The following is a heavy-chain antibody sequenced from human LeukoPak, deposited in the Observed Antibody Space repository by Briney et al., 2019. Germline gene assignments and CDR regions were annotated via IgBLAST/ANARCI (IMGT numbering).Heavy chain of an antibody. V-gene: IGHV3-48*04. CDR3: AAGYLGDVGSWYSY. D-gene: IGHD6-13*01. CDR2: ISHTGSTM. Sequence: GGSLRLSCAASGFRFSGYSMIWVRQAPGKGLEWVSYISHTGSTMSYADSVKGRFTISRDNARNSLHLQMNSLRAEDTAVYYCAAGYLGDVGSWYSYWGQGTLVTVSS. CDR1: GFRFSGYS. J-gene: IGHJ4*02.